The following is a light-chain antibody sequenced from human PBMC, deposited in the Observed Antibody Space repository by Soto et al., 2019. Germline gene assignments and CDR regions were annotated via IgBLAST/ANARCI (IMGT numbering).Light chain of an antibody. CDR1: KLGDKY. Sequence: ELTQPPSVSVSPGQTASIPCSGDKLGDKYASWYQQRPGQSPVVVIYEDNKRPSGIPERFSGSNSGNTATLTISGTQATDEADYYCQAWDSSTHYVFGTGTKVTVL. CDR2: EDN. CDR3: QAWDSSTHYV. V-gene: IGLV3-1*01. J-gene: IGLJ1*01.